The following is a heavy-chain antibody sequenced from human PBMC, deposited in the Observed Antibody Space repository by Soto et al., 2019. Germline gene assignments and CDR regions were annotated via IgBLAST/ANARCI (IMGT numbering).Heavy chain of an antibody. CDR1: GFTSISYW. V-gene: IGHV3-74*01. CDR2: ISNDGTST. J-gene: IGHJ3*02. D-gene: IGHD3-22*01. CDR3: ASDWYYYDTSDHFSADAFDI. Sequence: GGSLRLSCAASGFTSISYWMHWVRQAPGKGLVWVSRISNDGTSTNYADSVKGRFTISRDNAKNTVYLEMNSLRAEDTAVYYCASDWYYYDTSDHFSADAFDIWGQGTTVTVSS.